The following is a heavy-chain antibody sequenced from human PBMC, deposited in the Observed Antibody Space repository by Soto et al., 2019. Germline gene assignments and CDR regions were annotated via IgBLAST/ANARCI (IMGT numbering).Heavy chain of an antibody. CDR2: AYHSADA. CDR3: AGSKNRGVTVDY. D-gene: IGHD3-10*01. V-gene: IGHV4-59*13. CDR1: GVPIRSYL. J-gene: IGHJ4*02. Sequence: SETLSLTCTVSGVPIRSYLWTWIGQPPGKGLEWIGFAYHSADANYNPSLRNRATISTDPAKRQFSLRLSSVTAADTALYYCAGSKNRGVTVDYWGQGALVTVSS.